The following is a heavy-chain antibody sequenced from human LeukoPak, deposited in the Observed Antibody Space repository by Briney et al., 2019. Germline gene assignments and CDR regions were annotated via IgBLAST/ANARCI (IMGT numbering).Heavy chain of an antibody. CDR1: GDTFTNYG. Sequence: ASVKVSCKASGDTFTNYGVSWVRQAPGEGLEWMGWISAYNGVTKYEQKFQGRVTITTDTSVTTVYMELGSLRFDDTAVYYCAREACSDGVCFFEYWGKGTLVTVSS. J-gene: IGHJ4*02. V-gene: IGHV1-18*01. CDR3: AREACSDGVCFFEY. CDR2: ISAYNGVT. D-gene: IGHD2-8*01.